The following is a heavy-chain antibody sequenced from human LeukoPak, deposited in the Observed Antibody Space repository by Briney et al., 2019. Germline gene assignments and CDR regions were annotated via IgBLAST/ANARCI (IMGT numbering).Heavy chain of an antibody. Sequence: GGSLRLSCAASGFTCSSYSMNWVRQAPGKGLEWVSSISSSSSYIYYADSVKGRFTISRDNAKNSLYLQMNSLRAEDTAGYYCARAWGDYKIGYWGQGTLVTVSS. J-gene: IGHJ4*02. CDR2: ISSSSSYI. V-gene: IGHV3-21*01. CDR3: ARAWGDYKIGY. D-gene: IGHD4-17*01. CDR1: GFTCSSYS.